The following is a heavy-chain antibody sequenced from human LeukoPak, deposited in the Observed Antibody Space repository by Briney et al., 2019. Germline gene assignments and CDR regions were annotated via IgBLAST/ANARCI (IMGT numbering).Heavy chain of an antibody. V-gene: IGHV1-69*04. J-gene: IGHJ4*02. CDR3: ARRCDSASCPFDY. CDR1: GYTFTSYG. CDR2: IIPFLGIT. D-gene: IGHD2-2*01. Sequence: GASVKVSCKASGYTFTSYGISWVRQAPGQGLEWMGRIIPFLGITNYAQKFQGRVTITADKSTSTVYMALSSLTSEDTAVYYCARRCDSASCPFDYWGQGTLVTVSS.